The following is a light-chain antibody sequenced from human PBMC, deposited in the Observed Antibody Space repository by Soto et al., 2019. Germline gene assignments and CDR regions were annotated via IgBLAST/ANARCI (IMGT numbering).Light chain of an antibody. V-gene: IGLV2-14*01. J-gene: IGLJ1*01. CDR2: EVS. CDR1: TSDVGGYSF. Sequence: QSVLTQPASVSWSPGHSITIACTGATSDVGGYSFVSWYQLHPGKAPKLMIYEVSNRPSGVSNRFSGSKSGNTASLTISGLQAEEESDYYCSSYTTSANSVFGTGTKVTVL. CDR3: SSYTTSANSV.